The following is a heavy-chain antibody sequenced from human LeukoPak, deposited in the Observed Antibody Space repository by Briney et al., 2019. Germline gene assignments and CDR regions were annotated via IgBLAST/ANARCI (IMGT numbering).Heavy chain of an antibody. J-gene: IGHJ4*02. CDR1: GGTFSSYA. CDR2: IIPIFGTA. V-gene: IGHV1-69*13. Sequence: ASVEVSCKASGGTFSSYAISWVRQAPGQGLDWMGGIIPIFGTANYAQKFQGRVTITADESTSTAYMELSSLRSEDTAVYYCARGLPLTGYYFDYWGQGTLVTVSS. CDR3: ARGLPLTGYYFDY. D-gene: IGHD3-9*01.